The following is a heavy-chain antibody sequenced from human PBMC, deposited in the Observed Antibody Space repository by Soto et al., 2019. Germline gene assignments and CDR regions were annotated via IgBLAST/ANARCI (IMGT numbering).Heavy chain of an antibody. D-gene: IGHD2-21*02. CDR1: GGTFSNSG. CDR3: ARAHILVSVTLHENYFDS. CDR2: IIPIFDTT. Sequence: SVKVSCKASGGTFSNSGISWVRQAPGQGLEWMGGIIPIFDTTNYAQKLQGRITIIADESTNTVYMELSNLRSADTGVYYCARAHILVSVTLHENYFDSWGQGTLVTVSS. V-gene: IGHV1-69*13. J-gene: IGHJ4*02.